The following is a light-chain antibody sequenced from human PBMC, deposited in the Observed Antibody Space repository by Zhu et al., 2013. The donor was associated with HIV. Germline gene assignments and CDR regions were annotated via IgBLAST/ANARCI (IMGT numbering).Light chain of an antibody. J-gene: IGKJ1*01. CDR3: LQDYNYPWT. CDR1: QTISNW. Sequence: DIQMTQSPSTLSASIGDRVTITCRASQTISNWLAWYQQKPGKAPQVLIYDASTLESGVPSRFSGSGSGTEFTLTISSLQPEDFATYYCLQDYNYPWTFGQGTRVEVK. V-gene: IGKV1-5*01. CDR2: DAS.